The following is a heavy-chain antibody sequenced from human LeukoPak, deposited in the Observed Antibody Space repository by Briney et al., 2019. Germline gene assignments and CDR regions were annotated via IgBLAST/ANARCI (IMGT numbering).Heavy chain of an antibody. V-gene: IGHV1-18*01. CDR2: ISAYNGNT. Sequence: ASVKVSCKASGCTFTSYGISWVRQAPGQGLEWMGWISAYNGNTNYAQKLQGRVTMTTDTSTSTAYMELRSLRSDDTAVYYCARDDYDFWSGYPAPIDYWGQGTLVTVSS. CDR1: GCTFTSYG. D-gene: IGHD3-3*01. J-gene: IGHJ4*02. CDR3: ARDDYDFWSGYPAPIDY.